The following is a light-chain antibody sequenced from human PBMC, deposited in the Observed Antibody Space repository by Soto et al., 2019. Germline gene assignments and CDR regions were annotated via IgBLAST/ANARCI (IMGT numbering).Light chain of an antibody. J-gene: IGLJ1*01. CDR2: GNR. V-gene: IGLV1-40*01. CDR3: QSCDSSLSGSGV. CDR1: SSNIGAGYD. Sequence: QSVLTQPPSVSGAPGQRVTISCTGTSSNIGAGYDVHWYQQFPGTAPKLLIYGNRNRPSGVPDRVSGSKSGTSASLAITGLQAEDEATYDCQSCDSSLSGSGVFGTGTKLTVL.